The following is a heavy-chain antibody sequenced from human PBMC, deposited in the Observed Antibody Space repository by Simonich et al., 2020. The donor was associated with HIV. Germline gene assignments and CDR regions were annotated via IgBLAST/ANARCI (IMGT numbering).Heavy chain of an antibody. J-gene: IGHJ4*02. CDR2: ILPILGIP. CDR3: ATVTFFYDRSAYYFDY. V-gene: IGHV1-69*09. Sequence: QVQLVQSGAAVKKPGSSVKVSCKASGGTFSSYAISWVRQAPGQGLEWMGEILPILGIPNSAQNFQGRVTITADKSTSTVYMELSSLRYEDTAVYYCATVTFFYDRSAYYFDYWGQGTLVTVSS. D-gene: IGHD3-22*01. CDR1: GGTFSSYA.